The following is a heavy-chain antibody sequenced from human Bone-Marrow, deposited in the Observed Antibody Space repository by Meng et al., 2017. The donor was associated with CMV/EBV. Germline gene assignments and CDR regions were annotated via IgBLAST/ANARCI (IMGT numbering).Heavy chain of an antibody. V-gene: IGHV3-7*01. CDR1: GFTFSSYS. D-gene: IGHD3-10*01. Sequence: GESLKISCAASGFTFSSYSMNWVCQAPGKGLEWVANIKQDGSEKYYVDSVKGRFTISRDNAKNSLYLQMNSLRAEDTAVYYCARAIYGSGSYYNERGSNDYWGQGTLVTVSS. CDR3: ARAIYGSGSYYNERGSNDY. CDR2: IKQDGSEK. J-gene: IGHJ4*02.